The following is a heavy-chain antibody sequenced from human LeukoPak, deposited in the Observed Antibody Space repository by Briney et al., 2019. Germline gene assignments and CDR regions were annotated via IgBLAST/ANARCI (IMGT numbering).Heavy chain of an antibody. CDR2: NSAYNDNA. V-gene: IGHV1-18*01. Sequence: ASVKVSCKASGYTFTNFGISWVRQAPGQGLEWMGWNSAYNDNANFAQKVQGRVTMTTDTSTSTAYMELRSLRSDDTAVYYCARWYSSSWYHFDYWGQGTLVTVSS. CDR1: GYTFTNFG. D-gene: IGHD6-13*01. CDR3: ARWYSSSWYHFDY. J-gene: IGHJ4*02.